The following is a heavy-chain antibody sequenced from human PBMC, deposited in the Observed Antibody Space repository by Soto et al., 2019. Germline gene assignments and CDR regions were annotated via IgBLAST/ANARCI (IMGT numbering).Heavy chain of an antibody. CDR3: ARVGLSSSSWYETDY. Sequence: PSETLSLTCTVSGGSISSSRCHWGWIRQPPGKGLEWIASIKYSGTTYYNPSLKSRVTISVDTSKNQFALKLSSVTAADTAVYYCARVGLSSSSWYETDYWGQGTLVTVSS. CDR1: GGSISSSRCH. CDR2: IKYSGTT. J-gene: IGHJ4*02. V-gene: IGHV4-39*06. D-gene: IGHD6-13*01.